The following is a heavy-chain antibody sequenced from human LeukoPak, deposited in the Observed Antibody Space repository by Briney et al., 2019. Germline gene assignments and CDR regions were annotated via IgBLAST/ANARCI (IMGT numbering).Heavy chain of an antibody. D-gene: IGHD6-13*01. Sequence: ASVKVSCKASGYTFTSYGISWVRQALGQGLEWMGWISAYNGNTNYAQKLQGRVTMTTDTSTSTAYMELRSLRSDDTAVYYCAREASWSSSWYTGSSYYFDYWGQGTLVTVSS. CDR3: AREASWSSSWYTGSSYYFDY. CDR1: GYTFTSYG. V-gene: IGHV1-18*01. J-gene: IGHJ4*02. CDR2: ISAYNGNT.